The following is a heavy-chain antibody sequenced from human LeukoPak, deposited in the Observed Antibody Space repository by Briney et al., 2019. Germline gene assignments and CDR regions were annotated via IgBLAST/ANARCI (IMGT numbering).Heavy chain of an antibody. J-gene: IGHJ4*02. Sequence: GGSLRLSCAASGFTFDDYTMHWVRQPPGKGLEWVSLINWDGDITEYADSVKGRFTISRDNSKNSLFLQMNSLRTEDAALYYCAKGNILTGPPDSWGQGTLVTVSS. CDR1: GFTFDDYT. D-gene: IGHD3-9*01. V-gene: IGHV3-43*01. CDR2: INWDGDIT. CDR3: AKGNILTGPPDS.